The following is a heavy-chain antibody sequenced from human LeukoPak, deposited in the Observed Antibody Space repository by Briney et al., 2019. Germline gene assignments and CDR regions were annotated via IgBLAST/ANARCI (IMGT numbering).Heavy chain of an antibody. CDR1: GFTFSSYG. CDR2: ISGSGGST. V-gene: IGHV3-23*01. D-gene: IGHD3-22*01. Sequence: PGGSLRLSCAASGFTFSSYGMSWVRQAPGKGLEWVSAISGSGGSTYYADSVKGRFTISRDNSKNTLYLQMNSLRAEDTAVYYCAKVDTMIVVSGYWGQGTLVTVSS. CDR3: AKVDTMIVVSGY. J-gene: IGHJ4*02.